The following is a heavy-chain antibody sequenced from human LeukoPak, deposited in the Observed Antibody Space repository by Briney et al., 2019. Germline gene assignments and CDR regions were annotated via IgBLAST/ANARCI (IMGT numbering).Heavy chain of an antibody. Sequence: PSETLSLTCAVYAESFSDYYWGWIRQPPGKGLEWIGSIYYSGSTYYNPSLKSRVTISVDTSKNQFSLKLSSVTAADTAVYYCARRNRPATYDTAFDYWGQGTLVTVSS. CDR2: IYYSGST. D-gene: IGHD3-22*01. CDR1: AESFSDYY. J-gene: IGHJ4*02. CDR3: ARRNRPATYDTAFDY. V-gene: IGHV4-39*01.